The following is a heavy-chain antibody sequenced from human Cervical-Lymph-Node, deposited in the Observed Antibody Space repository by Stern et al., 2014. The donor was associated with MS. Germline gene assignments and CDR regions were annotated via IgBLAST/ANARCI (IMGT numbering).Heavy chain of an antibody. CDR3: ASLAEQWGYFDY. CDR2: IIPSFGTA. J-gene: IGHJ4*02. V-gene: IGHV1-69*01. CDR1: GGTFSSYA. Sequence: VQLVESGAEVKKPGASVKVSCKASGGTFSSYAISWVRQAPGQGLEWLGGIIPSFGTANYAQKFQGRVTITADESTSTAYMELSSLRSEDTAVYYCASLAEQWGYFDYWGQGTLVTVSS. D-gene: IGHD6-19*01.